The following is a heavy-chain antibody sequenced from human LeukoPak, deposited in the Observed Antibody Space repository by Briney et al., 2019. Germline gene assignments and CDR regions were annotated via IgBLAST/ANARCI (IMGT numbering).Heavy chain of an antibody. CDR2: IYYSGST. D-gene: IGHD3-3*01. CDR3: ARGSITIFGVVHYYYYGMDV. V-gene: IGHV4-59*01. J-gene: IGHJ6*02. CDR1: GGSISSYY. Sequence: SETLSLTCTVSGGSISSYYWSWIRQPPGKGLEWIGYIYYSGSTNYNPSLKSRVTISVDTSKNQFFLKLSSVTAADTAVYYCARGSITIFGVVHYYYYGMDVWGQGTTVTVSS.